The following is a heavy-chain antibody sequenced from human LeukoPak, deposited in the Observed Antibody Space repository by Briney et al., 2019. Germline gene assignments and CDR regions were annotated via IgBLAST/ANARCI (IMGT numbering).Heavy chain of an antibody. CDR2: IKQDGSEK. D-gene: IGHD3-9*01. CDR3: ARVGVYYDILTGYRLDAFDI. CDR1: GFTFSSYW. J-gene: IGHJ3*02. Sequence: GGSLRLSCAASGFTFSSYWMSWVRQAPGKGLEWAANIKQDGSEKYYVDSVKGRFTISRDNAKNSLYLQMNSLRAEDTAVYYCARVGVYYDILTGYRLDAFDIWGQGTMVTVSS. V-gene: IGHV3-7*03.